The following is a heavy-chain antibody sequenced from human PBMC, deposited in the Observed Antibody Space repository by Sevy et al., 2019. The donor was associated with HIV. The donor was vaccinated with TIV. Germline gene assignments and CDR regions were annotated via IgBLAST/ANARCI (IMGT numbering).Heavy chain of an antibody. CDR2: TYYRSKWYN. V-gene: IGHV6-1*01. J-gene: IGHJ5*02. CDR3: ARDSVFGYSSENWFDP. CDR1: GDSVSSNSAA. D-gene: IGHD6-19*01. Sequence: KQSQTHSLTCAISGDSVSSNSAAWNWIRQSPSRGLEWLGRTYYRSKWYNDYAVSVKSRITINPDTSKNQFSLQLNSVTPEDTAVYYCARDSVFGYSSENWFDPWGQGTLVTVSS.